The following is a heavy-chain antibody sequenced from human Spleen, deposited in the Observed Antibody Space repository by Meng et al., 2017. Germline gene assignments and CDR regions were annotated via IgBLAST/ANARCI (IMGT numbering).Heavy chain of an antibody. CDR3: ARGTPGRSYCDY. Sequence: QVHLLQSGPEVKKRVASVRVSCKASAYAFDSYGISWVRQAPGQGLEWMGWFVNYGDPYPSPKFQDRVTMTTDTHTNTVFMELRSLTSDDTAVYYCARGTPGRSYCDYWGQGTRVTVSS. D-gene: IGHD3-10*01. J-gene: IGHJ4*02. CDR2: FVNYGDP. V-gene: IGHV1-18*01. CDR1: AYAFDSYG.